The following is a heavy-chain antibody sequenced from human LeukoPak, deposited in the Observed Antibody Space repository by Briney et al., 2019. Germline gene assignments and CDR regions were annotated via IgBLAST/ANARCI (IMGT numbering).Heavy chain of an antibody. D-gene: IGHD2-2*01. CDR1: GFTVISNY. J-gene: IGHJ6*02. Sequence: PGGSLRLSCTASGFTVISNYMSWVRQAPGKGLEWVSAMYSGGSTYYADSVKGRFTISRDNSKNTISLQMKSLRAEDTAVYYCARGFCSSNSCTYWNYYGLDVWGQGTTVTVSS. V-gene: IGHV3-66*01. CDR3: ARGFCSSNSCTYWNYYGLDV. CDR2: MYSGGST.